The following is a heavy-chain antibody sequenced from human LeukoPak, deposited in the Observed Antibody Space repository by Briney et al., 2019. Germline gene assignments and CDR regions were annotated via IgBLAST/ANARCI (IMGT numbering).Heavy chain of an antibody. Sequence: NPSETLSLTCTVSGGSISGTTHYWSWIRQLPGKGLEWIWFKYYCESAYYNPTLKSRVTISVDTSKKQSSLNLSSVPAADTAVYYCAKRSLSAPPFPFDYWGQGALLTVSS. CDR3: AKRSLSAPPFPFDY. CDR2: KYYCESA. J-gene: IGHJ4*02. V-gene: IGHV4-31*03. CDR1: GGSISGTTHY. D-gene: IGHD2/OR15-2a*01.